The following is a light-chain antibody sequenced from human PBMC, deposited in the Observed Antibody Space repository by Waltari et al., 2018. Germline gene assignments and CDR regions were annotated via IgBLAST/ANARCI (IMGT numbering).Light chain of an antibody. J-gene: IGLJ3*02. V-gene: IGLV5-37*01. CDR3: MVWPNNVWV. CDR2: YNSDSDK. Sequence: QPVLTQPPSSSGSPGESASLTRTLPSDINVANYYIYWYQQKPGSPPRFLLYYNSDSDKGQGSGVPSRFSGSKDASANTGILLISGLQSEDEADYYCMVWPNNVWVFGGGTRLIVL. CDR1: SDINVANYY.